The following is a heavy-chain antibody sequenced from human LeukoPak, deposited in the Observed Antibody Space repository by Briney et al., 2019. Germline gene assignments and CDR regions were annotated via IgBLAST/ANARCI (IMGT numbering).Heavy chain of an antibody. CDR1: GYTFTSYD. CDR3: ARGPVGATPNDY. CDR2: MNPNSGNT. Sequence: GASVTVSCTASGYTFTSYDINWVRQATGQGREWMGWMNPNSGNTGYAQKFQGRVTITRNTSISTAYMELSSLRSEDTAVYYCARGPVGATPNDYWGQGTLVTVSS. J-gene: IGHJ4*02. V-gene: IGHV1-8*03. D-gene: IGHD1-26*01.